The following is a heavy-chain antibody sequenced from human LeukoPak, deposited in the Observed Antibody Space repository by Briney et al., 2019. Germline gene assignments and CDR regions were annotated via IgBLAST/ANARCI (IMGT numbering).Heavy chain of an antibody. V-gene: IGHV3-30*04. CDR3: ARAFGDFWSGYYPSYYNYYMDV. J-gene: IGHJ6*03. Sequence: GGSLRLSCAASGFTFNNYAMHWVRQTPGKGLEWMAIISYDGSNTHYADSVKGRFTISRDNTKNTLYLQMNSPRPEDTAVYYCARAFGDFWSGYYPSYYNYYMDVWGKGTTVTVSS. CDR2: ISYDGSNT. CDR1: GFTFNNYA. D-gene: IGHD3-3*01.